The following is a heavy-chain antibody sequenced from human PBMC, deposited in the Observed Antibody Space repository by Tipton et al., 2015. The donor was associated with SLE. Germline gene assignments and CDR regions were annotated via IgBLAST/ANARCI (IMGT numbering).Heavy chain of an antibody. D-gene: IGHD1-26*01. CDR1: GGTFSSYA. Sequence: QSRPEVKKPGSSVKVSCKASGGTFSSYAISWVRQAPGQGLEWMGGIIPIFGTANYAQKFQGRVTITADESTSTAYMELSSLRSGDTAVYYCARAGGSGGDWFDPWGQGTLVTVSS. J-gene: IGHJ5*02. CDR2: IIPIFGTA. CDR3: ARAGGSGGDWFDP. V-gene: IGHV1-69*01.